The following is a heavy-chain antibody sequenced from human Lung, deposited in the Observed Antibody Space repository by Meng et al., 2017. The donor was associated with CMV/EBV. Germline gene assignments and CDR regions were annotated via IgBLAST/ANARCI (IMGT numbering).Heavy chain of an antibody. CDR2: INPNSGGT. D-gene: IGHD3-3*01. CDR1: GYTFTGYY. J-gene: IGHJ4*02. Sequence: SVXVSXXASGYTFTGYYMHWVRQAPGQGLEWMGWINPNSGGTNYAQKFQGRVTMTRDTSISTAYMELSRLRSDDTAVYYCARDPPEDFWSGYYTTGTDYWGQRTLVTVSS. CDR3: ARDPPEDFWSGYYTTGTDY. V-gene: IGHV1-2*02.